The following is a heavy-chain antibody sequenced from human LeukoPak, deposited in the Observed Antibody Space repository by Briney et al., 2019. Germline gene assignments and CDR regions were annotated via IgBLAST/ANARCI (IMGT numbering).Heavy chain of an antibody. CDR1: GFTFGDYG. V-gene: IGHV3-66*01. CDR2: IYSGGST. J-gene: IGHJ3*02. Sequence: GGSLRLSCTASGFTFGDYGMSWVRQAPGKGLEWVSVIYSGGSTYYADSVKGRFTISRDNSKNTLYLQMNSLRAEDTAVYYCARDPYYYDSSGYYPSFAFDIWGQGTMVTVSS. CDR3: ARDPYYYDSSGYYPSFAFDI. D-gene: IGHD3-22*01.